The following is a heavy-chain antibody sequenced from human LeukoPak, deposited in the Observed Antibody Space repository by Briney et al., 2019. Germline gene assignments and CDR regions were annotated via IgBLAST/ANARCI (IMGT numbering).Heavy chain of an antibody. CDR1: GFTFNNYG. CDR2: TSGDEDST. CDR3: TKDVMTGFSSGWYFGS. J-gene: IGHJ4*02. Sequence: PGRSLRLSCAASGFTFNNYGMHWVRQAPGKGLEWVAVTSGDEDSTHYAESVRGRFIISTDNSKNSLNLQMNSLRAEDTAVYYCTKDVMTGFSSGWYFGSWGQGTQVTVSS. D-gene: IGHD6-25*01. V-gene: IGHV3-23*01.